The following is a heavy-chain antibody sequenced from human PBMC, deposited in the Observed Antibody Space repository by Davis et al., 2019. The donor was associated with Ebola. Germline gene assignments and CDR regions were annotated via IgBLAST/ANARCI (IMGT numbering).Heavy chain of an antibody. J-gene: IGHJ6*02. CDR1: GDSISSGG. Sequence: HSQTPSLTCAISGDSISSGGWNWIRQSPSRGLEWLGRTYYTSKWHNDYGESVKSRISINPDTSKNQLSLQLNSVTPEDAAVYYCVRGWGRSGLDVWGQGTTVTVSS. V-gene: IGHV6-1*01. CDR2: TYYTSKWHN. D-gene: IGHD3-16*01. CDR3: VRGWGRSGLDV.